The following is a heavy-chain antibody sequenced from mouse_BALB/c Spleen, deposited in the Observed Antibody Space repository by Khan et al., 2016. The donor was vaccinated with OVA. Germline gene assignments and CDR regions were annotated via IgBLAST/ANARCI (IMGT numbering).Heavy chain of an antibody. CDR2: IYPGTENT. CDR1: GYIFTSYW. D-gene: IGHD3-2*02. CDR3: AIEEALYYFDY. V-gene: IGHV1-76*01. J-gene: IGHJ2*01. Sequence: QVQLKQSGAELGRPGASVKLSCKTSGYIFTSYWIHWVKQRPGQGLEWIARIYPGTENTYYNEKFKDKATLTADKSSSTAYMQLSSLKSEDSAVYFCAIEEALYYFDYWGQGTTLTVSS.